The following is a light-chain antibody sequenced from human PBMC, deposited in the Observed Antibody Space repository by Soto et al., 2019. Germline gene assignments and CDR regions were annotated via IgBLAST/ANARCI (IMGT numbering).Light chain of an antibody. CDR3: LLDFRYFWA. V-gene: IGKV1-6*01. CDR2: AAS. Sequence: IQMTQSPSSLSASGGDRVTITCRASQSISTYLNWYQCKPGKAPKLLIYAASILQSGVPSRFSGSGSGTDFTLTISSLQPEDFATYYCLLDFRYFWAFGQGTKVDIK. CDR1: QSISTY. J-gene: IGKJ1*01.